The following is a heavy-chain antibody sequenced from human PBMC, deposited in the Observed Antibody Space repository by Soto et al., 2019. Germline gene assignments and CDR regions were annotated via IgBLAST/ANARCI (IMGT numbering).Heavy chain of an antibody. J-gene: IGHJ4*02. V-gene: IGHV3-23*01. CDR3: AKDAVSGDGIWLLDS. Sequence: GGSLRLSCAASGFTFSNYAMTWARQAPGKGLEWVSSLLRSGSTTYYADSVKGRFTISSDKSANSLYLQMDSLRAEDTAVYYCAKDAVSGDGIWLLDSWGQGTVVTVSS. CDR1: GFTFSNYA. D-gene: IGHD4-17*01. CDR2: LLRSGSTT.